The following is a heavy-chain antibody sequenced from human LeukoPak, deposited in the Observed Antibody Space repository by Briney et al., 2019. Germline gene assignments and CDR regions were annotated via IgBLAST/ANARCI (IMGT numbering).Heavy chain of an antibody. J-gene: IGHJ4*02. CDR2: ISYDGSNK. D-gene: IGHD5-12*01. V-gene: IGHV3-30*18. CDR3: AKGVYSGYDSLDY. Sequence: PGGSLRLSCAASGFTFSSYGMHWVRQAPGKGLEWVAVISYDGSNKYYADSVKGRFTISRDKSNNTLYLQMSSLRAEDTAVYYCAKGVYSGYDSLDYWGQGTLVTVSA. CDR1: GFTFSSYG.